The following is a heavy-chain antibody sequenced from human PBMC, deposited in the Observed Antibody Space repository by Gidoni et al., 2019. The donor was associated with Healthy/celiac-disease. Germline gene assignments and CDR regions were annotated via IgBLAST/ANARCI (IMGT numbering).Heavy chain of an antibody. CDR1: GFTFSSYA. CDR2: ISVSGGST. V-gene: IGHV3-23*01. D-gene: IGHD6-19*01. Sequence: EVQLLESGGGWVQPGGSLRLSCAASGFTFSSYAMRWVRQAPGKGLEWVSAISVSGGSTYYADSVKGRFTISRDNSKNTLYLQMNSLRAEDTAVYYCAKRSRSSGWYFDYWGQGTLVTVSS. J-gene: IGHJ4*02. CDR3: AKRSRSSGWYFDY.